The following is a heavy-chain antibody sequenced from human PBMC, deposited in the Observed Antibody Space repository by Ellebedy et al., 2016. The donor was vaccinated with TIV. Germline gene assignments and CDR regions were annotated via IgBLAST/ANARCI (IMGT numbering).Heavy chain of an antibody. J-gene: IGHJ6*02. Sequence: GGSLRLXXAASGFTFTNAWMNWVRQAPGKGLEWVGRVKSKTDGGTTDYAAPVEGRFTISRDDSKNTLYLQMSSLRTEDTAVYYCSTSGGTIFGTDQYYYYGLDVWGQGTTVTVSS. D-gene: IGHD3-3*01. CDR2: VKSKTDGGTT. V-gene: IGHV3-15*07. CDR3: STSGGTIFGTDQYYYYGLDV. CDR1: GFTFTNAW.